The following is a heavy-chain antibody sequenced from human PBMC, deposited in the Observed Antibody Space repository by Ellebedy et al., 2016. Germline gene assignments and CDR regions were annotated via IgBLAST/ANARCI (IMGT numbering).Heavy chain of an antibody. Sequence: GGSLRLXXAASGFTFSSYAMHWVRQAPGKGLEWVAVISYDGSNKYYADSVKGRFTISRDNSKNTLYLQMNSLRAEDTAVYYCARDHNTYGMDVWGQGTTVTVSS. CDR1: GFTFSSYA. CDR2: ISYDGSNK. CDR3: ARDHNTYGMDV. D-gene: IGHD2/OR15-2a*01. J-gene: IGHJ6*02. V-gene: IGHV3-30*04.